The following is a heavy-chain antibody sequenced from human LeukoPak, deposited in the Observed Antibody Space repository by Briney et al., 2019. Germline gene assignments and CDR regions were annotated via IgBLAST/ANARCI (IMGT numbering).Heavy chain of an antibody. CDR2: IYYSGRT. CDR3: ARNRDGYNYWHFQH. J-gene: IGHJ1*01. D-gene: IGHD5-24*01. CDR1: DGSISTYF. V-gene: IGHV4-59*08. Sequence: SETLSLTCTVSDGSISTYFWSWIRQPPGKGLEWIGNIYYSGRTDYNPSLKSRATISVDTSKNQFSLKLSSVTAADTAVYYCARNRDGYNYWHFQHWGQGTLVTVSS.